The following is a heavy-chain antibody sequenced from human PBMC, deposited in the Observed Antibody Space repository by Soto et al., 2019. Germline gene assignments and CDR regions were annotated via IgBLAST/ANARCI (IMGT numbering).Heavy chain of an antibody. D-gene: IGHD3-16*01. CDR3: ARELVYYDYIWGSYWAFDY. J-gene: IGHJ4*02. Sequence: QVQLQESGPGLVKPSETLSLTCTVSGGSISSGGYHWSWIRQHPGKGLEWIGYIYYTGSTDYNPSLKSRVSISVDTSKNQFSLKLSSVTAADTAVYYCARELVYYDYIWGSYWAFDYWGQGALVTVSS. V-gene: IGHV4-31*03. CDR1: GGSISSGGYH. CDR2: IYYTGST.